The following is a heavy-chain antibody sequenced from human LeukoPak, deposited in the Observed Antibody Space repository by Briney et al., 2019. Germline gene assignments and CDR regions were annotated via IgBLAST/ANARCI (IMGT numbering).Heavy chain of an antibody. Sequence: GGSLRLPCAASGFTFSGRWMSWLRQAPGKGLEWVANINQDGTDKYYVDSVKGRFTISRDNAKNSLYLQMNSLRAEDTAVYYCVRDPEALDYWGQGTQVTVSS. J-gene: IGHJ4*02. CDR3: VRDPEALDY. V-gene: IGHV3-7*01. CDR2: INQDGTDK. CDR1: GFTFSGRW.